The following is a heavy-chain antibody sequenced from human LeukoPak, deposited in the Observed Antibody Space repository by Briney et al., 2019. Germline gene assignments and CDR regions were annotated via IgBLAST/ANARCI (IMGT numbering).Heavy chain of an antibody. D-gene: IGHD3-9*01. CDR3: ARVLSILTRVDY. CDR1: GFTFSSYW. CDR2: IYSGGST. J-gene: IGHJ4*02. Sequence: GGSLRLSCAASGFTFSSYWMSWVRQAPGKGLEWVSVIYSGGSTYYADSVKGRFTISRDNSKNTLYLQMNSLRAEDTAVYYCARVLSILTRVDYWGQGTLVTVSS. V-gene: IGHV3-53*01.